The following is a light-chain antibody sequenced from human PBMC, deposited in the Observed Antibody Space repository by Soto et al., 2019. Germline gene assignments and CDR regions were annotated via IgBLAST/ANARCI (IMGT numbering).Light chain of an antibody. CDR3: QQYNNWPPDRT. V-gene: IGKV3-15*01. J-gene: IGKJ1*01. Sequence: EIVMTQSPATLSVSPGERATLSCRASQSVGSNLAGYQQKPGQAPRLLIYGASTRATGIPARFSGSGSGTAFTLTISSLQSEDFAIYFCQQYNNWPPDRTFGQGTKVEIK. CDR2: GAS. CDR1: QSVGSN.